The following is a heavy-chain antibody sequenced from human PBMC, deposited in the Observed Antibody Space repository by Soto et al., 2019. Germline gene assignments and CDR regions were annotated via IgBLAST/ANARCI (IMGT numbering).Heavy chain of an antibody. Sequence: PSETLSLTCAVSGGSIGGVGYSWSWIRQPPGGGLEWIGYMYHSGTFLKSPSLKTRLTMSLDMSKNQFSLTLNSMTAADTAVYYCARAQFYSGSGNCNNLMLDAWGQGIQVTVSS. CDR2: MYHSGTF. V-gene: IGHV4-30-2*01. D-gene: IGHD3-10*01. CDR1: GGSIGGVGYS. J-gene: IGHJ5*02. CDR3: ARAQFYSGSGNCNNLMLDA.